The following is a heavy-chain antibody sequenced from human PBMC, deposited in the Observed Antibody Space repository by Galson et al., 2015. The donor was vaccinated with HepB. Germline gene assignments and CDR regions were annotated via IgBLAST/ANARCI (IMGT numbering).Heavy chain of an antibody. CDR2: ISGSGDKT. D-gene: IGHD2-15*01. CDR1: VFTFKNFA. CDR3: VMDIRVGCIDFECSS. Sequence: SLRLSCAAYVFTFKNFAMRWVRQAPRKGLEWVADISGSGDKTSYAESVKGRFTISRDNPRSTLYLQMSSLRAEDTAKYYCVMDIRVGCIDFECSSWGRGTMVTVSS. V-gene: IGHV3-23*01. J-gene: IGHJ1*01.